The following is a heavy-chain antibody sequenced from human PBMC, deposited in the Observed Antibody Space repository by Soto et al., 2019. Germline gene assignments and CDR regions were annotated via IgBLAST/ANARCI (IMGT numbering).Heavy chain of an antibody. CDR3: ARDGLYCSGGSCYSFDY. Sequence: QVQLVQSGAEVKEPGSSVKVSCKASGGTFSTYTLSWVRQAPGQGLEWMGRIIPILDVANYPQKFQGRVTITADKSTTTAYMELRSLRSEDTAVYYCARDGLYCSGGSCYSFDYWGQGTLVTVSS. CDR2: IIPILDVA. J-gene: IGHJ4*02. CDR1: GGTFSTYT. D-gene: IGHD2-15*01. V-gene: IGHV1-69*08.